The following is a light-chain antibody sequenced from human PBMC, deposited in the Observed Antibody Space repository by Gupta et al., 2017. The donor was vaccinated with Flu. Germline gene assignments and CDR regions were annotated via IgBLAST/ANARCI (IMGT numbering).Light chain of an antibody. CDR3: QQRSDWLT. Sequence: SPATLSLSPGERATRSCRASQSISTYLAWYQQKPGQTPRLLIYGASNRATGIPARCSGSGSGTDFTLTISSLEPEDFAVYYWQQRSDWLTFGGGTKVEI. CDR1: QSISTY. V-gene: IGKV3-11*01. J-gene: IGKJ4*01. CDR2: GAS.